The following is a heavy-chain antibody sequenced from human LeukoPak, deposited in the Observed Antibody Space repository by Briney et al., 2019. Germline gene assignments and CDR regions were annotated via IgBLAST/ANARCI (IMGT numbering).Heavy chain of an antibody. CDR1: GFTFDDYG. Sequence: PGGSLRLACAASGFTFDDYGMSWVRQAPGKGLEWLSGNNSNGGSTVYADSVKGRFTISRDNAKNSLYLQMNSLRAEDTALYYCARDVGITRTTIYYYYYMDVWGKGTTVTVSS. CDR3: ARDVGITRTTIYYYYYMDV. CDR2: NNSNGGST. D-gene: IGHD1-7*01. J-gene: IGHJ6*03. V-gene: IGHV3-20*04.